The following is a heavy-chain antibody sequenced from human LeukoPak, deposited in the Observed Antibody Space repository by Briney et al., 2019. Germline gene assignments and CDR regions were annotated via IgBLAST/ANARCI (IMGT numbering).Heavy chain of an antibody. CDR1: GYTFRRYF. D-gene: IGHD1-1*01. V-gene: IGHV7-4-1*02. J-gene: IGHJ4*02. CDR2: IDTDTGNP. Sequence: ASVKVSCKASGYTFRRYFMNWVRQAPGQGLEWMGNIDTDTGNPKYAPGFTGHFVFSLDTSVSTAYLQLNSLRAEDTAVYYCARGTPTPGVDYWGQGTQVTVSS. CDR3: ARGTPTPGVDY.